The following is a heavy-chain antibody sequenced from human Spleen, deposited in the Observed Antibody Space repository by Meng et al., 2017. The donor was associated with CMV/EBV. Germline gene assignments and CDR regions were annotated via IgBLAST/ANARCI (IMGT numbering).Heavy chain of an antibody. Sequence: ASVKVSCKASGYTFTSYGISWVRQAPGQGLEWMGWISAYNGNTNYAQKLQGRVTMTTDTSTSTAYMELRSLRSDDTAVYYCARDGDSLDIVVPFDPWGQGTLVTVSS. D-gene: IGHD2-2*03. J-gene: IGHJ5*02. CDR2: ISAYNGNT. CDR3: ARDGDSLDIVVPFDP. V-gene: IGHV1-18*01. CDR1: GYTFTSYG.